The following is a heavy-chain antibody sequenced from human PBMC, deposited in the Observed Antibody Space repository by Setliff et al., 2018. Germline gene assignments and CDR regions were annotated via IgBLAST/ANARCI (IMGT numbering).Heavy chain of an antibody. Sequence: GESLKISCATSGFTFRDYSLTWVRQAPGKGLEWVSSISSSSSYIYYADSVKGRFTISRDNAKNSLYLQMNSLRAEDTAVYYCAKLPSGYPYNWFDPWGQGTLVTVSS. CDR3: AKLPSGYPYNWFDP. V-gene: IGHV3-21*01. J-gene: IGHJ5*02. CDR2: ISSSSSYI. D-gene: IGHD3-22*01. CDR1: GFTFRDYS.